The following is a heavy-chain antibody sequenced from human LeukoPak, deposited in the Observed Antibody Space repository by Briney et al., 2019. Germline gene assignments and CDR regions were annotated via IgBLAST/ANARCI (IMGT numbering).Heavy chain of an antibody. J-gene: IGHJ6*02. Sequence: ASVKVSCKASGCTFTGYYMHWVRQAPGQGLEWMGRINPDSGGTNYAQKFQGRVTMTRDTSISTAYMELSRLRSDDTAVYYCARGRGYYGSGSSAYYYGMDVWGQGTTVTVSS. CDR1: GCTFTGYY. V-gene: IGHV1-2*06. D-gene: IGHD3-10*01. CDR3: ARGRGYYGSGSSAYYYGMDV. CDR2: INPDSGGT.